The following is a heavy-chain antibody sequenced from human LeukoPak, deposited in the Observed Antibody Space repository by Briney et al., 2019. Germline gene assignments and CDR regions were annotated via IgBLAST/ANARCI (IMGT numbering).Heavy chain of an antibody. CDR1: GYTFTSYD. J-gene: IGHJ4*02. CDR3: ARGLTYCGGDCYSDY. CDR2: MNPNSGNT. D-gene: IGHD2-21*01. Sequence: ASVKVSCKASGYTFTSYDINWARQATGQGLEWMGWMNPNSGNTGHAQKFQGRVTMTRNTSISTAYMELSSLRSEDTAVYYCARGLTYCGGDCYSDYWGQGTLVTVSS. V-gene: IGHV1-8*01.